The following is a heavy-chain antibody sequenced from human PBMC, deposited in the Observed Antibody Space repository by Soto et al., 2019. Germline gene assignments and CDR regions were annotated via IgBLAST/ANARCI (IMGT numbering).Heavy chain of an antibody. CDR2: ISGSGGST. CDR1: GFTFSSYA. Sequence: PGGSLRLSCAASGFTFSSYAMSWVRQAPGKGLEWVSAISGSGGSTYYADSVKGRFTISRDNSKNTLYLQMNSLRAEDTAVYYCAKDLNRMVYAIRDFKDYNYGMDVWGQGTTVTVSS. V-gene: IGHV3-23*01. D-gene: IGHD2-8*01. CDR3: AKDLNRMVYAIRDFKDYNYGMDV. J-gene: IGHJ6*02.